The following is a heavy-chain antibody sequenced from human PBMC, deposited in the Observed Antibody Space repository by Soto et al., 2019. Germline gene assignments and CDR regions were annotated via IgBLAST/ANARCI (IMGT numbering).Heavy chain of an antibody. Sequence: SGPTLVNPTETLTLTCSVSGFSLTDTRMGVSWIRQAPGKALEWLAHIISNDDKSYSTSLKSRLTISKDTSKSQVVLRMTNMDPVDTGRYYCARALFYSDSDGYYFEFDYWGPGTLVTVSS. J-gene: IGHJ4*02. V-gene: IGHV2-26*01. CDR1: GFSLTDTRMG. CDR2: IISNDDK. CDR3: ARALFYSDSDGYYFEFDY. D-gene: IGHD3-22*01.